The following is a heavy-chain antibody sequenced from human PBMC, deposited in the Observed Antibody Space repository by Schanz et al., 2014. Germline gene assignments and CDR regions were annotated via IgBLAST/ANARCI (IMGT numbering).Heavy chain of an antibody. D-gene: IGHD1-1*01. Sequence: EVQLVESGGGLFKPGESLRLSCAASGFTFNTHSMDWVRQAPGKGPEWVSCISSSSDFESYVDSVRGRFTISRDNAKNSLYLQMNSLRADDTAVYYCVVALAGNAFDIWGQGTMVTVSS. CDR1: GFTFNTHS. J-gene: IGHJ3*02. V-gene: IGHV3-21*01. CDR3: VVALAGNAFDI. CDR2: ISSSSDFE.